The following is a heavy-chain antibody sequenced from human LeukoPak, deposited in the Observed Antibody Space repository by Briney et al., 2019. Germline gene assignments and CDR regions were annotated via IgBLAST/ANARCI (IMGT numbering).Heavy chain of an antibody. CDR2: IKAKTNGGTT. Sequence: GGSLRLSCTASGFIFSNAWMSWVRQAPGKGLEWVGRIKAKTNGGTTDYAAPVKGRFTISRDDSKNTLYLQMNSLKTEDTAVYYCTTVSAAGSFDYWGQGTLVTVSS. J-gene: IGHJ4*02. CDR3: TTVSAAGSFDY. CDR1: GFIFSNAW. V-gene: IGHV3-15*01. D-gene: IGHD6-13*01.